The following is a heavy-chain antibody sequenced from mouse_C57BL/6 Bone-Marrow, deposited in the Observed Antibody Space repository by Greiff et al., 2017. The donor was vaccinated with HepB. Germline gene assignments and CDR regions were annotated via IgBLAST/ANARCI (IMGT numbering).Heavy chain of an antibody. Sequence: DVKLVESGEGLVKPGGSLKLSCAASGFTFSSYAMSWVRQTPEKRLEWVAYISSGGDYIYYADTVKGRFTIFRDNARNTLYLQMSSLKSEYTAMYYCTRDRPIYYYGSSYWYFDVWGTGTTVTVSS. D-gene: IGHD1-1*01. CDR3: TRDRPIYYYGSSYWYFDV. J-gene: IGHJ1*03. CDR2: ISSGGDYI. V-gene: IGHV5-9-1*02. CDR1: GFTFSSYA.